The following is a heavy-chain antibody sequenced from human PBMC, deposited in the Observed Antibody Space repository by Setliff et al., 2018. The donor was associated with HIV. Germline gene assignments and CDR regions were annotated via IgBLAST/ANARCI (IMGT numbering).Heavy chain of an antibody. CDR2: ISGYETRT. CDR1: GFSFSSYW. D-gene: IGHD3-10*01. CDR3: ARDPGIMVRGVIKGYYFDY. Sequence: GGSLRLSCAASGFSFSSYWMHWVRQAPGKGLVWVSRISGYETRTTYADSVKGRFTIPRDNAKNTLYLQMNSLTVEDTAVYYCARDPGIMVRGVIKGYYFDYWGQGTLVTVSS. J-gene: IGHJ4*02. V-gene: IGHV3-74*01.